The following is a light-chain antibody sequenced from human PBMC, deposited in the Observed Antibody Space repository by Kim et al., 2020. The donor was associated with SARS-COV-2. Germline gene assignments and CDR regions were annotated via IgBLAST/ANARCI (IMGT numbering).Light chain of an antibody. J-gene: IGLJ2*01. V-gene: IGLV1-44*01. Sequence: GQRDDTACSGGPANIGSNTVNWYRNLPGTAPQLLIYLDERRPSGVPDRFSASKSGTSASLAISGLRSEDEATYYCATWDNNLSGQVFGGGTKVTVL. CDR1: PANIGSNT. CDR2: LDE. CDR3: ATWDNNLSGQV.